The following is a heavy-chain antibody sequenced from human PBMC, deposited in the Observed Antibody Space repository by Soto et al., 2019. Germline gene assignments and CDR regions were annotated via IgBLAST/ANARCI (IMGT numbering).Heavy chain of an antibody. V-gene: IGHV1-18*01. D-gene: IGHD3-10*01. CDR1: GYTFTSYG. Sequence: ASVKASCKASGYTFTSYGISWVRQAPGQGLEWMGWISAYNGNTNYAQKLQGRVTMTTDTSTSTAYMELRSLRSDDTAVYYCVRDNPRGDAFDIWGQGTMVTVSS. J-gene: IGHJ3*02. CDR3: VRDNPRGDAFDI. CDR2: ISAYNGNT.